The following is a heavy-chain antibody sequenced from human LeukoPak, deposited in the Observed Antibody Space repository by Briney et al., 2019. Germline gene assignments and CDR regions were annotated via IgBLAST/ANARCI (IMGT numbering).Heavy chain of an antibody. V-gene: IGHV1-2*02. Sequence: ASVKVSCKASGYTFTGYYMHWVRQAPGQGLEWMGWIYPNSGGTNYAQKFLGRATMTRDTSISTAYMELRSLRSDDTAVYYCARAQYYYDSSGYYFNFDYWGQGTLVTVSS. D-gene: IGHD3-22*01. J-gene: IGHJ4*02. CDR2: IYPNSGGT. CDR1: GYTFTGYY. CDR3: ARAQYYYDSSGYYFNFDY.